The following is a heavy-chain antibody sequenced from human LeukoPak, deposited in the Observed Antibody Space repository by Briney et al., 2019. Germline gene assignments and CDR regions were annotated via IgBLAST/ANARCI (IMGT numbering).Heavy chain of an antibody. J-gene: IGHJ5*02. Sequence: SVKVSCKPPGGTLNSYPSGRVRPAPGQGVEWMGNIIPVHGRVNYAQQFQGRGTISADISPTTVFLELTSLRSEDTAVYYCARPVASAEAGANWFDPWGQGALVTVSS. CDR2: IIPVHGRV. V-gene: IGHV1-69*02. D-gene: IGHD2-2*01. CDR3: ARPVASAEAGANWFDP. CDR1: GGTLNSYP.